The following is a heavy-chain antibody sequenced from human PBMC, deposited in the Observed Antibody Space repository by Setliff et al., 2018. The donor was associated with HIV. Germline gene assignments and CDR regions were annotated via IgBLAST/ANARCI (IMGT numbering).Heavy chain of an antibody. CDR2: IYYSGSS. J-gene: IGHJ6*03. Sequence: SETLSLTCKVSGDSVNSYNYYWSWIRQHPGKGLEWIGYIYYSGSSYYNPSLKSRATISGDTSKNQFSLKLSSVTAADTAVYYCARDRRGYYYGSGSCYMDVWGTGTTVTVSS. CDR3: ARDRRGYYYGSGSCYMDV. D-gene: IGHD3-10*01. V-gene: IGHV4-61*01. CDR1: GDSVNSYNYY.